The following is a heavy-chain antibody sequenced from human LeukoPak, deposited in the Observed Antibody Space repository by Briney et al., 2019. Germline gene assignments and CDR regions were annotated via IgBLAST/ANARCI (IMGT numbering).Heavy chain of an antibody. CDR1: GFIFSTYG. V-gene: IGHV3-30*03. Sequence: GGSLRLSCAASGFIFSTYGMHWVRQAPGKGLEWVAIISSDGKNKDYIDSAKGRFTISRDNSKNTLYLELNSLRTEDTAVYYCATSEDFDVLSGYTPYYYGMDVWGPGTTVTVSS. J-gene: IGHJ6*02. CDR3: ATSEDFDVLSGYTPYYYGMDV. CDR2: ISSDGKNK. D-gene: IGHD3-9*01.